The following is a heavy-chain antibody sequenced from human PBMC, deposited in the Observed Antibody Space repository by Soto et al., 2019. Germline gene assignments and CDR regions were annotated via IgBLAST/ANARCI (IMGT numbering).Heavy chain of an antibody. D-gene: IGHD3-9*01. CDR2: INSDGSST. J-gene: IGHJ5*02. CDR3: AKDPLYYDILTDSPGFDP. CDR1: GFTFSSYW. Sequence: PGGSLRLSCAASGFTFSSYWMHWVRQAPGKGLVWVSRINSDGSSTSYADSVKGRFTISRDNAKNTLYLQMNSLRAEDTAVYYCAKDPLYYDILTDSPGFDPWGQGTLVTVSS. V-gene: IGHV3-74*01.